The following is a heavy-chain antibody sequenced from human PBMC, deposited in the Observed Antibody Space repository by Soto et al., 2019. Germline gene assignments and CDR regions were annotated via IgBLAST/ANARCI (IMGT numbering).Heavy chain of an antibody. CDR2: MRDTGRT. J-gene: IGHJ6*02. V-gene: IGHV3-53*01. CDR3: ARDDYGLDV. Sequence: SLRLSCAVSGFTVDSNYMSRVRQAPGKGLEWVAVMRDTGRTNYADFVEGRFTISRDDSKNMVFLQMNSLRAGDTAVYYCARDDYGLDVWGQGTTVTVSS. CDR1: GFTVDSNY.